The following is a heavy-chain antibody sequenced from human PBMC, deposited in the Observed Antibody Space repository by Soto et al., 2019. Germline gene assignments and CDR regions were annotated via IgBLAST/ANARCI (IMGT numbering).Heavy chain of an antibody. D-gene: IGHD3-10*01. J-gene: IGHJ4*02. V-gene: IGHV3-30-3*01. CDR1: GFTFSSYA. CDR3: ARGSMAPDRL. Sequence: QVQLVESGGGVVQPGRSLRLSCAASGFTFSSYAMHWVRQAPGKGLEWVAVISYDGSNKYYADSVKGRFTISRDNSKNTLYLQMNSLRAEDTAVYYCARGSMAPDRLWGQGTLVTVSS. CDR2: ISYDGSNK.